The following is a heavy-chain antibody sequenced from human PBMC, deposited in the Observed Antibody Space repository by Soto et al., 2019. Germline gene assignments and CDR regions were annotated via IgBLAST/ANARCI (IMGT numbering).Heavy chain of an antibody. J-gene: IGHJ4*02. V-gene: IGHV1-18*04. CDR1: GYTFSNYG. D-gene: IGHD3-9*01. Sequence: QVQLVQSGAELKRPGASVKVSCKASGYTFSNYGFSWVRQAPGQGLEWMGWISGYNDNPNYDQKFQGRGTMSTDTATNTVHMELRSLRADDTAVYYCARDTGTGKGFDFWGQGALVTVST. CDR3: ARDTGTGKGFDF. CDR2: ISGYNDNP.